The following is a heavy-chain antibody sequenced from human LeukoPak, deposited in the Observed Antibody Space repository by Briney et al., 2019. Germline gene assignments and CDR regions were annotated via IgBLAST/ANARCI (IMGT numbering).Heavy chain of an antibody. Sequence: SENLSLTGTVSAYSIISAYYWGWIRQPPGKGLEWVGSLYQSGYTYYNPSLKSRVTISVDTSKNQFSLKLSSVTAADTAVYYCARLLHPSGYEWLFDSWGQGTLVTVSS. CDR3: ARLLHPSGYEWLFDS. D-gene: IGHD5-12*01. V-gene: IGHV4-38-2*02. CDR1: AYSIISAYY. CDR2: LYQSGYT. J-gene: IGHJ4*02.